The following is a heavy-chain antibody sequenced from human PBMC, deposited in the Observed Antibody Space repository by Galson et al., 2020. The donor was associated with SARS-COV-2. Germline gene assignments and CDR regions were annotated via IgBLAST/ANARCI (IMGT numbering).Heavy chain of an antibody. V-gene: IGHV3-23*01. CDR1: GFTFSSYA. J-gene: IGHJ4*02. CDR3: ANSGDVSFETWQYYYGSGSYPTPYYFDY. D-gene: IGHD3-10*01. Sequence: GGSLRLSCAASGFTFSSYAMSWVRQAPGKGLEWVSAISGSGGSTYYADSVKGRFTISRDNSKNTLYLQMNSLRAEDTAVYYCANSGDVSFETWQYYYGSGSYPTPYYFDYWGQGTLVTVSS. CDR2: ISGSGGST.